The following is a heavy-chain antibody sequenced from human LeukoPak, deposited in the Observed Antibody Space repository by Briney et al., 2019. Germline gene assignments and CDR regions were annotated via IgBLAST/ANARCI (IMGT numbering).Heavy chain of an antibody. V-gene: IGHV1-69*13. Sequence: ASVKLSCKASGGTLSYSAISWVRQAPGQGLEWKGGTIPIFGTAHYAQKFQGRVTITADESTNTAYMELSSLRSEDTAVYYCARGSSLGVATDWGQGTLVTVSS. CDR2: TIPIFGTA. CDR1: GGTLSYSA. D-gene: IGHD3-3*01. J-gene: IGHJ4*02. CDR3: ARGSSLGVATD.